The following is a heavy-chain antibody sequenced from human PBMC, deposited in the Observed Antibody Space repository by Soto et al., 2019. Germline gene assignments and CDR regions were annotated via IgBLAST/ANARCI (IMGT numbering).Heavy chain of an antibody. Sequence: ASVKVSFKASCYTFPSYCFSLVCQPPGQRFECMGWISAYNGNTNYAQKLQGRVTMTTDTSTSTAYMELRSLRSDDTAVYYCARAWDYSSRWYGLGIDYWGQATLVTLSS. CDR2: ISAYNGNT. CDR1: CYTFPSYC. CDR3: ARAWDYSSRWYGLGIDY. J-gene: IGHJ4*02. D-gene: IGHD6-13*01. V-gene: IGHV1-18*01.